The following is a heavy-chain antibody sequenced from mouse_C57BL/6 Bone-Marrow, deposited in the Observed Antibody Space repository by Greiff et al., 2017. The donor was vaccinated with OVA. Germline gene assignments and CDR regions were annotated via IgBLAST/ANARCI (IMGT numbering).Heavy chain of an antibody. Sequence: EVQLQESGPGLVKPSQSLSLTCSVTGYSITSGYYWNWIRTFPGNKLEWMGYISYDGNNNYNPSLKNRLSITRATSKNQFFLKLKSVTTQDTATYDCARDGAYYSNYEDDWGQGTTLTVSS. J-gene: IGHJ2*01. CDR3: ARDGAYYSNYEDD. V-gene: IGHV3-6*01. D-gene: IGHD2-5*01. CDR2: ISYDGNN. CDR1: GYSITSGYY.